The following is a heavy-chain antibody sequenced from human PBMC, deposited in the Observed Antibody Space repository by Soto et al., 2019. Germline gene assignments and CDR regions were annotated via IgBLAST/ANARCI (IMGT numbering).Heavy chain of an antibody. D-gene: IGHD3-10*01. J-gene: IGHJ6*02. Sequence: EVQLLESGGGLVQPGGSLRLSCAASGFTFSHYAMSWVRQTPGKGLEWVSGLVGDASEIYYADSVKGRFTISRDNSKNTLYLQMSSLRAEDTAIYYCARDRGGYGPPDVWGQGTTVTVSS. CDR2: LVGDASEI. V-gene: IGHV3-23*01. CDR1: GFTFSHYA. CDR3: ARDRGGYGPPDV.